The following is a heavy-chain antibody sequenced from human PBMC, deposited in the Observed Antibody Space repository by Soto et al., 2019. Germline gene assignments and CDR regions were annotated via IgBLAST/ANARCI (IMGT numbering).Heavy chain of an antibody. CDR2: IKQDGSEK. Sequence: PGGSLRLSCAASGFTFSSYWMSWVRQAPGKGLEWVANIKQDGSEKYYVDSVKGRFTISRDNAKNSLYLQMNSLRAEDTAVYYCARELDSSGWYSGPGLRDFQHWGQGTLVTVSS. D-gene: IGHD6-19*01. J-gene: IGHJ1*01. CDR3: ARELDSSGWYSGPGLRDFQH. CDR1: GFTFSSYW. V-gene: IGHV3-7*01.